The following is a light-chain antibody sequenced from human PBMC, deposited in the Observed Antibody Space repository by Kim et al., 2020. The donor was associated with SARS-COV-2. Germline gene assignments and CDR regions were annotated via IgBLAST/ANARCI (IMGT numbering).Light chain of an antibody. J-gene: IGKJ2*02. CDR2: GAS. CDR1: ESISGK. CDR3: QQYNEWPCT. V-gene: IGKV3-15*01. Sequence: IVMTQSPGTVSVSPGERATLSCRASESISGKLAWYQQKPGQAPRLLIYGASTRATGIPARFSGSGSGTDFTLAISSLQSEDFALYYCQQYNEWPCTFGQGTKLEI.